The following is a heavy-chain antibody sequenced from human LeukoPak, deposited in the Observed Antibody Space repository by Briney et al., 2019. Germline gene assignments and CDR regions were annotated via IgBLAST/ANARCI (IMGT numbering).Heavy chain of an antibody. V-gene: IGHV1-46*01. Sequence: VASVKVSCKASGYTFTGYYMHWVRQAPGQGLEWMGIINPSGGSTSYAQKFQGRVAMTRDTSTSTVYMELSSLRSEDTAVYYCARDHGGYDSLDYWGQGTLVTVSS. CDR2: INPSGGST. CDR1: GYTFTGYY. CDR3: ARDHGGYDSLDY. D-gene: IGHD5-12*01. J-gene: IGHJ4*02.